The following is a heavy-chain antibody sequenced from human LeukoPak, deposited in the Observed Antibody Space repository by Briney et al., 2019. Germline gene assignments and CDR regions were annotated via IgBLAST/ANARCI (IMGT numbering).Heavy chain of an antibody. CDR1: EFSVGRNY. CDR3: ARDFSRGSYKGRDYYMDV. D-gene: IGHD1-26*01. J-gene: IGHJ6*03. V-gene: IGHV3-66*01. Sequence: GGSLRLSCAASEFSVGRNYMTWVRQAPGKGLEWVSLIYSGGSTYYADSVKGRFTISRDNSKNTLYLQMNSLRAEDTAVYYCARDFSRGSYKGRDYYMDVWGKGTTVTVSS. CDR2: IYSGGST.